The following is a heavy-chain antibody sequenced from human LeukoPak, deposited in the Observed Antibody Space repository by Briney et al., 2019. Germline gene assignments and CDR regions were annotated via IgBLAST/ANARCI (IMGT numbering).Heavy chain of an antibody. CDR3: ASRLRGLLLGEYHYFDY. CDR2: VNHSGRT. D-gene: IGHD3-22*01. CDR1: GESFSDYW. J-gene: IGHJ4*02. Sequence: SETLSLTCAVYGESFSDYWWTWIRQSPGKGLEWIGEVNHSGRTNYNPSLKSRVSISVDRSKNQFSLKLSSVTAADTAVYYCASRLRGLLLGEYHYFDYWGQGTLVTVSS. V-gene: IGHV4-34*01.